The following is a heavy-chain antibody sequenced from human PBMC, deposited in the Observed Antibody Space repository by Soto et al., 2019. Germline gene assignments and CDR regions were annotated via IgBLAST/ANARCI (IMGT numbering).Heavy chain of an antibody. CDR2: IYYSGST. J-gene: IGHJ6*02. D-gene: IGHD3-10*02. CDR1: GGSISSGDYY. CDR3: ASVRGGYYYAMDV. Sequence: SETLSLTCTVSGGSISSGDYYWSWIRQPPGKGLEWIGYIYYSGSTYYNPSLKSRVTISVDTSKNQFSLKLSSVTAADTAVYYCASVRGGYYYAMDVWGQGTTVTVSS. V-gene: IGHV4-30-4*01.